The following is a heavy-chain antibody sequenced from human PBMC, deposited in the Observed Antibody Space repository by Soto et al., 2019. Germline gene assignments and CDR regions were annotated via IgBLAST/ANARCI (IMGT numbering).Heavy chain of an antibody. CDR3: TRDASRDSSARGWFDP. CDR1: GFTFSDYY. J-gene: IGHJ5*02. D-gene: IGHD6-13*01. CDR2: ISSNSAYI. Sequence: KTGGSLRLSCAASGFTFSDYYMSWIRQAPGKGLEWVSTISSNSAYIYYTDALRGRFTISRDNAKNSLHLQMNSLRAEDTAVYYCTRDASRDSSARGWFDPWGPGTLVTVS. V-gene: IGHV3-11*06.